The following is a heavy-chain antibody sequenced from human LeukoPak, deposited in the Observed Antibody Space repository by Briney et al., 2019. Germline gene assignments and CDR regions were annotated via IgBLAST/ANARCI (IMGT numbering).Heavy chain of an antibody. V-gene: IGHV3-23*01. CDR2: ISGSGGST. CDR1: GFTFSSYG. Sequence: TGGSLRLSCAASGFTFSSYGMSWVRQAPGKGLEWVSAISGSGGSTYYADSVKGRFTISRDNAKNSLYLQMNSLRAEDTAVYYCARVVTVAWSERRPGYYYMDVWGKGTTVTVSS. CDR3: ARVVTVAWSERRPGYYYMDV. J-gene: IGHJ6*03. D-gene: IGHD1-1*01.